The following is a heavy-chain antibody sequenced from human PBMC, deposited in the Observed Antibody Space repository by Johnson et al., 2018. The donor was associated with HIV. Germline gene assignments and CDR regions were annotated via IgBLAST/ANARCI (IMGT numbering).Heavy chain of an antibody. CDR3: ARDRGRWELLGGRAFDI. D-gene: IGHD1-26*01. CDR1: GFTVSSNF. CDR2: ISYDGSNK. V-gene: IGHV3-30-3*01. J-gene: IGHJ3*02. Sequence: QVQLVESGGGLIQPGGSLRLSCAASGFTVSSNFMNWVRQAPGKGLEWVAVISYDGSNKYYADSVKGRFTISRDNSKNTLYLEMNSLRAEDTAVYYCARDRGRWELLGGRAFDIWGQGTMVTVSS.